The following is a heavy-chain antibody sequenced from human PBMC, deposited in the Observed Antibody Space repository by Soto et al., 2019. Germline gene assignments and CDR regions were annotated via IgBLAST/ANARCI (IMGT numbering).Heavy chain of an antibody. CDR3: ARTSGNYYFDY. Sequence: ASVKVSCKASGYTFSNYAMHWVRQAPGQRLEWMGWINAGSGNTKYSQKFQGRVTITRDTSASTAYMDLSSLISEDTAVYYCARTSGNYYFDYWGQGTLVTVSS. D-gene: IGHD3-10*01. CDR1: GYTFSNYA. V-gene: IGHV1-3*01. CDR2: INAGSGNT. J-gene: IGHJ4*02.